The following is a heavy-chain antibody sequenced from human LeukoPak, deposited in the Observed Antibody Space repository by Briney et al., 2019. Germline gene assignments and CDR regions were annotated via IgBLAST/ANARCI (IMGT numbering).Heavy chain of an antibody. CDR1: GGSVSSFF. Sequence: SETLSLTCTVSGGSVSSFFWSWIRQPPGEGLEWIGSIFSSGSTNYNTSLRSRVSISLDTSKNQFSLKLGSVTAADTAVYFCARGGYGYNRWDYFDYWGQGTLVTVSS. D-gene: IGHD5-24*01. CDR2: IFSSGST. V-gene: IGHV4-59*02. CDR3: ARGGYGYNRWDYFDY. J-gene: IGHJ4*02.